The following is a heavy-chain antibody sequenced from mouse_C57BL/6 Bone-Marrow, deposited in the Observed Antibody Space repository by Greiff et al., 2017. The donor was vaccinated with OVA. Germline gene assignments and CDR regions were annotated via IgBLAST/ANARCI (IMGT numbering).Heavy chain of an antibody. D-gene: IGHD1-1*01. V-gene: IGHV1-81*01. CDR2: IYPRSGNT. CDR1: GYTFTSYW. CDR3: ARSITTVVAAGRYFDY. J-gene: IGHJ2*01. Sequence: QVQLQQPGAELVKPGASVKLSCKASGYTFTSYWMHWVKQRTGQGLEWIGEIYPRSGNTYYNEKFKGKATLTADKYSSTAYMELRSLTSEDSAVYFCARSITTVVAAGRYFDYWGQGTTLTVSS.